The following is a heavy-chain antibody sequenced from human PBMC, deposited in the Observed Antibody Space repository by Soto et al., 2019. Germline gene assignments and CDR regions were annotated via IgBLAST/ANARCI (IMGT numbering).Heavy chain of an antibody. D-gene: IGHD4-17*01. CDR3: AKLAYGDGLAY. V-gene: IGHV3-7*03. J-gene: IGHJ4*02. CDR2: IKQDGSEK. Sequence: VGSLRLSCAASGFTFSSYWMSWVRQAPGKGLEWVANIKQDGSEKYYVDSVKGRFTISRDNAKNSLFLQMNSLRAEDTAIYYCAKLAYGDGLAYWGQGTLVTVSS. CDR1: GFTFSSYW.